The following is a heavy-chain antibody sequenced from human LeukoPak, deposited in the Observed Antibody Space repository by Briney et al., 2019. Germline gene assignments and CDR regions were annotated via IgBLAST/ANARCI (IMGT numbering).Heavy chain of an antibody. CDR3: ARGGGLDV. CDR1: GFTFSSYG. CDR2: INHNGNVN. J-gene: IGHJ6*02. V-gene: IGHV3-7*03. Sequence: GGSLRPSCVASGFTFSSYGMNWARQAPGKGLEWVASINHNGNVNYYVDSVKGRFTISRDNAKNSLYLQMSNLRAEDTAVYFCARGGGLDVWGQGATVTVSS. D-gene: IGHD3-16*01.